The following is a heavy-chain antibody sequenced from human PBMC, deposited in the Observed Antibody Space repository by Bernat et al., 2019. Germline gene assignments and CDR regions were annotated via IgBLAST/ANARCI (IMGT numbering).Heavy chain of an antibody. CDR3: ARAPYGDYGPFDY. CDR1: GGTFSSYA. Sequence: QVQLVQSGAEVKKPGSSVKVSCKASGGTFSSYAISWVRQAPGQGLEWMGGIIPIFGIANYAQKFQGRVTITAEKPTSTAYRELGSLRSEGTAVYYCARAPYGDYGPFDYWGQGTLVTVSS. V-gene: IGHV1-69*17. D-gene: IGHD4-17*01. CDR2: IIPIFGIA. J-gene: IGHJ4*02.